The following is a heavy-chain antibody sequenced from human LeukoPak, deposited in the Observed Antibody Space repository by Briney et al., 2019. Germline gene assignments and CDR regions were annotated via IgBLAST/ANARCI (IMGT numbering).Heavy chain of an antibody. CDR2: IYYSGST. CDR3: ARGRGGYMDV. J-gene: IGHJ6*03. CDR1: GYSISSGYF. V-gene: IGHV4-61*01. Sequence: SETLSLTCTVSGYSISSGYFWGWIRQPPGKGLEWIGYIYYSGSTNYNPYLKSRVTISVDTSKNQFSLKLSSVTAADTAVYYCARGRGGYMDVWGKGTTVTVSS.